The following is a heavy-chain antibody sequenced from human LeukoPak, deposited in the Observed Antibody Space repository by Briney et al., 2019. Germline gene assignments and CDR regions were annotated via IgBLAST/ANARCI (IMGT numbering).Heavy chain of an antibody. CDR3: ARGYYYGSGAGRRTYYHYYYMDV. CDR2: IKQDGSER. J-gene: IGHJ6*03. V-gene: IGHV3-7*01. CDR1: GGSFSGYY. D-gene: IGHD3-10*01. Sequence: PSETLSLTCAVYGGSFSGYYWSWIRQAPGKGLEWVANIKQDGSERYYVDSVKGRFTISRDNAKNSLYLQMNSLRAEDTAVYYCARGYYYGSGAGRRTYYHYYYMDVWGKGTTVTVSS.